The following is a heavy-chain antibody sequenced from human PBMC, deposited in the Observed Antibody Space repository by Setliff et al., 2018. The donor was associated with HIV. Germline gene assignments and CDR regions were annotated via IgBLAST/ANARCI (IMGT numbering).Heavy chain of an antibody. D-gene: IGHD3-22*01. CDR3: ARIRRYYDSSGYNYFDY. V-gene: IGHV2-26*01. CDR2: IFSNDEK. J-gene: IGHJ4*02. Sequence: SGPTLVNPTETLTLTCTVSGFSLSNARMGVSWIRQPPGKALEWLAHIFSNDEKSYSTSLKSRLTISKDTSKSQVVLIMTNMDPVDTATYYCARIRRYYDSSGYNYFDYWGQGTLVTVSS. CDR1: GFSLSNARMG.